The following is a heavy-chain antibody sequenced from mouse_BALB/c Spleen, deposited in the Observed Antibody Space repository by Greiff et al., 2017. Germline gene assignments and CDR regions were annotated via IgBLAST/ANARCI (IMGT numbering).Heavy chain of an antibody. D-gene: IGHD2-4*01. CDR1: GYSITSDYA. CDR2: ISYSGST. CDR3: ASGLRGKYFDY. V-gene: IGHV3-2*02. Sequence: EVQRVESGPGLVKPSQSLSLTCTVTGYSITSDYAWNWIRQFPGNKLEWMGYISYSGSTSYNPSLKSRISITRDTSKNQFFLQLNSVTTEDTATYYCASGLRGKYFDYWGQGTTLTVSS. J-gene: IGHJ2*01.